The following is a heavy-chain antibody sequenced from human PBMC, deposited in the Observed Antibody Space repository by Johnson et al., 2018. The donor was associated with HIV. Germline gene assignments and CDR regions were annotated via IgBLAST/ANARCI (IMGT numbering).Heavy chain of an antibody. CDR3: ARACSAAHCYSAQAFDI. V-gene: IGHV3-66*01. D-gene: IGHD2-15*01. CDR1: GFTFSSYG. CDR2: IFSGGTT. J-gene: IGHJ3*02. Sequence: EQLVESGGGLIQPGGSLRLSCAASGFTFSSYGMHWVRQAPGKGLEWVSVIFSGGTTYYADSVKGRFTISRDNSKNTLYLQMNSLRAGDTAVYYCARACSAAHCYSAQAFDIWGQGTMVTVSS.